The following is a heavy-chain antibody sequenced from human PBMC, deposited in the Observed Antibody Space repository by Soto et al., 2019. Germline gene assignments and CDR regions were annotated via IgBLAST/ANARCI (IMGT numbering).Heavy chain of an antibody. V-gene: IGHV3-33*01. CDR3: ARGAGEQLVIDPGLLPLVQYYFDY. J-gene: IGHJ4*02. CDR2: IWYDGSNK. Sequence: GGSLRLSCAASGFTFSSYGMYWVRQAPGKGLEWVAVIWYDGSNKYYADSVKGRFTISRDNSKNTLYLQMNSLRAEDTAVYYCARGAGEQLVIDPGLLPLVQYYFDYWGQGTLVTVSS. D-gene: IGHD6-6*01. CDR1: GFTFSSYG.